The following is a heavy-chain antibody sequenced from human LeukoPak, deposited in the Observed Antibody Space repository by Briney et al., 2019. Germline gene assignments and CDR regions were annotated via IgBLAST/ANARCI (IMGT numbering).Heavy chain of an antibody. J-gene: IGHJ4*02. Sequence: GGSLRLSCAASGFTFSSYAMSWVRQAPGKGLEWVSAISGSGGSTYYADSVKGRFTISRDNSKNTLHLQMNSLRAEDTAVYYCAKDHIVVVVAAFDYFDYWGQGTLVTVSS. CDR1: GFTFSSYA. CDR2: ISGSGGST. D-gene: IGHD2-15*01. CDR3: AKDHIVVVVAAFDYFDY. V-gene: IGHV3-23*01.